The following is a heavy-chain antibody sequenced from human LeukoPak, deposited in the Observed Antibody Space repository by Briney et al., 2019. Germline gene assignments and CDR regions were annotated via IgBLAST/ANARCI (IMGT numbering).Heavy chain of an antibody. CDR3: TRESGAFSPFGF. V-gene: IGHV4-4*02. CDR2: VHLNGAT. CDR1: GGSILSTNW. J-gene: IGHJ4*02. Sequence: PSGTLSLTCAVSGGSILSTNWWSWVRQPPGKGLEWIGGVHLNGATNYNPSVEGRVTMSIDKSKNHLSLEVISVTAAGTAMYYCTRESGAFSPFGFWGQGTLVTVSS. D-gene: IGHD1-26*01.